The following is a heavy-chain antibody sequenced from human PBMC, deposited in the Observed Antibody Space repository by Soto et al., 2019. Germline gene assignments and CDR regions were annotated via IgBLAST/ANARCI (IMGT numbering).Heavy chain of an antibody. D-gene: IGHD2-2*01. CDR1: GYTITSYY. J-gene: IGHJ6*02. CDR3: AVGYCSSTSCYEYYYYGMDV. Sequence: ASVKVSCKASGYTITSYYMHWLRQAPGQGLEWMGIINPSGGSTSYAQKFQGRVTMTRDTSTSTVYMELSSLRSEDTAVYYCAVGYCSSTSCYEYYYYGMDVWGQGTTVTVSS. V-gene: IGHV1-46*01. CDR2: INPSGGST.